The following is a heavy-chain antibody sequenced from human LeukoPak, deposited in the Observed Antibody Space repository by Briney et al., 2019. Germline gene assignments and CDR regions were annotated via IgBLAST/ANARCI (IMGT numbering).Heavy chain of an antibody. Sequence: GGSLRLSCAASGFTFSSYWMSWVRQAPGKGLEWVANIKQDGSEKYYVDSVKGRFTISRDNAKNSLYLQMNSLRAEDTAVYYCARDGDYYDSSGYLGYWGQGTLVTVSS. CDR1: GFTFSSYW. CDR2: IKQDGSEK. D-gene: IGHD3-22*01. CDR3: ARDGDYYDSSGYLGY. V-gene: IGHV3-7*01. J-gene: IGHJ4*02.